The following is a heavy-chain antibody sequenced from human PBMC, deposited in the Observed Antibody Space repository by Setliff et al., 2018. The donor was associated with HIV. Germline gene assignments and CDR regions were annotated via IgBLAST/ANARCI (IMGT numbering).Heavy chain of an antibody. Sequence: SVKVSCKASGGTFSSYDISWVRQAPGQGLEWMGRIIPVFGETNYAQKFQGRVTITADESATTVYMEMSGLTSEEPAIYYRARGADASGYFYREYFQHWGQGTLVTVSS. CDR3: ARGADASGYFYREYFQH. V-gene: IGHV1-69*13. D-gene: IGHD3-22*01. CDR2: IIPVFGET. CDR1: GGTFSSYD. J-gene: IGHJ1*01.